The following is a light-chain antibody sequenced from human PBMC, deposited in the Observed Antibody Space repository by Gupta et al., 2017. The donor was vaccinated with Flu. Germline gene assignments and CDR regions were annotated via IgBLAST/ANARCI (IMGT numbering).Light chain of an antibody. CDR2: TNN. CDR1: TTDIGSNT. J-gene: IGLJ3*02. V-gene: IGLV1-44*01. CDR3: ASWDGSLNHWV. Sequence: QSVLPQPPSASPPPAQRATIPCSATTTDIGSNTVSWYQQLPGRAPKLLMHTNNQRPSGVPDRFSGSKSGTSASLAISGLHAEDEADYYCASWDGSLNHWVFGGGTNVTVL.